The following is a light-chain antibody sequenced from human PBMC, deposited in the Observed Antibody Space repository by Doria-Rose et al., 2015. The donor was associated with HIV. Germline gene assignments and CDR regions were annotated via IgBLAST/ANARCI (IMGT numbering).Light chain of an antibody. Sequence: YQQKPGKAPKLLILAASTLQTGVPSRFSGGGSGTEFTLTIPSLQPEDFAIYSCQQSYSTLTMTVGQGNRLEIK. CDR3: QQSYSTLTMT. CDR2: AAS. J-gene: IGKJ5*01. V-gene: IGKV1-39*01.